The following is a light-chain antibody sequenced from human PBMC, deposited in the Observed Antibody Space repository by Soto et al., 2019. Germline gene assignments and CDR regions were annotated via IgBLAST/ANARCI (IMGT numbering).Light chain of an antibody. CDR2: KAS. CDR3: QKFGIAPFS. V-gene: IGKV1-5*03. J-gene: IGKJ4*01. Sequence: DIQMTQSPSTLSGSVGDRVTITCRASQTISSWLAWYQQKPGKAPKLLIYKASTLKSGVPSRFSGSGSGTDFTLTISSLQHEDVATYYCQKFGIAPFSFGGGTKVDIK. CDR1: QTISSW.